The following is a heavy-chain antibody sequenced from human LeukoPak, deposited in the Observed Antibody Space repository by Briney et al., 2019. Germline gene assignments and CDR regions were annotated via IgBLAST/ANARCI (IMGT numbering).Heavy chain of an antibody. CDR3: ARDAVLPDIMVSYYFDY. D-gene: IGHD3-16*01. CDR2: INPNSGGT. J-gene: IGHJ4*02. CDR1: GYTFTGYY. Sequence: ASVKVSCKASGYTFTGYYMHWVRQAPGQGLEWMGGINPNSGGTNYAQKFQGRVTMTRDTSISTAYLELSRLRSDDTAVYYCARDAVLPDIMVSYYFDYWGQGTLVTVSS. V-gene: IGHV1-2*02.